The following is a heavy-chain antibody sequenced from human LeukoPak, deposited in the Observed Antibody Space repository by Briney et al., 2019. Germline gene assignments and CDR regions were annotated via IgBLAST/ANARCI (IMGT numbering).Heavy chain of an antibody. CDR3: ARGRVGYYYDSSGYLVFVY. D-gene: IGHD3-22*01. CDR2: INPNSGGT. Sequence: ASVKVSCKASGYTFTGYYMHWVRQAPGQGLEWMGWINPNSGGTNYAQKSQGRVTMTRETSISTAYLELSRPRSDDTAVYYCARGRVGYYYDSSGYLVFVYWGQGTLVTVSS. J-gene: IGHJ4*02. V-gene: IGHV1-2*02. CDR1: GYTFTGYY.